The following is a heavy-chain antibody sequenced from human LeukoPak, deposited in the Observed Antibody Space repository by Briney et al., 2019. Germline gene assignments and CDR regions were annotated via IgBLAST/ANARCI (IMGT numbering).Heavy chain of an antibody. J-gene: IGHJ4*02. CDR2: IYWNDDK. D-gene: IGHD6-13*01. CDR3: AHSEVAALLSRYFDY. V-gene: IGHV2-5*01. Sequence: SGPTLVKPTQTLTLICTFSGFSLSTSGVGVGWIRQPPGKALEWLALIYWNDDKRYSPSLKSRLTITKDTSKNQVVLTMTNMDPVDTATYYCAHSEVAALLSRYFDYWGQGTLVTVSS. CDR1: GFSLSTSGVG.